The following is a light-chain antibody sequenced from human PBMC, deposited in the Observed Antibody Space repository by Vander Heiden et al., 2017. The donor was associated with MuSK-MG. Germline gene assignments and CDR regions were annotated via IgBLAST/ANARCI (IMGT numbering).Light chain of an antibody. J-gene: IGKJ1*01. V-gene: IGKV1-39*01. Sequence: DIQMTQSPSSLSASVGDRVTITCRASQSISSYLNWYQQKPGKAPKLLIYAASSLQSGVPSRFSGSGSGTDFTLTISSLQPEDFATYYCQQSYSTPLTFRHGTKVGIK. CDR1: QSISSY. CDR2: AAS. CDR3: QQSYSTPLT.